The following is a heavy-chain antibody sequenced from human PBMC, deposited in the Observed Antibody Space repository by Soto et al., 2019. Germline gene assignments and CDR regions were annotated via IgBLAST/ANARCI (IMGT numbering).Heavy chain of an antibody. J-gene: IGHJ6*02. CDR1: GYTFTSYY. Sequence: ASVKVSCKASGYTFTSYYMHWVRQAPGQGLEWMGIINPSGGSTSYAQKFQGRVTMTRDTSTSTVYMELSSLRSEDTAVYYCAREGGYCSSTSCYLGYYYGMDVWGQGTTVTVSS. D-gene: IGHD2-2*01. CDR3: AREGGYCSSTSCYLGYYYGMDV. V-gene: IGHV1-46*01. CDR2: INPSGGST.